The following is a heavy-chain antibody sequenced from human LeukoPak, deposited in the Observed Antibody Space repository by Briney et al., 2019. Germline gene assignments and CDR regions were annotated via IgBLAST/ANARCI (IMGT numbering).Heavy chain of an antibody. D-gene: IGHD6-6*01. CDR3: AGRIAARLDY. CDR1: GGSFSDYY. Sequence: SETLSLTCAVYGGSFSDYYWSWICQTPGKGLEWIGEINHIGSTNYNPSLKSRVTISVDTSKNQFSLRLSSVTAADTAVYYCAGRIAARLDYWGQGTLVTVSS. CDR2: INHIGST. V-gene: IGHV4-34*01. J-gene: IGHJ4*02.